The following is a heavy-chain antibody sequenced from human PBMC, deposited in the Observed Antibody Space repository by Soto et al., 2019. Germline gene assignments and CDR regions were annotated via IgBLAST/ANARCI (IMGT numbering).Heavy chain of an antibody. D-gene: IGHD6-6*01. J-gene: IGHJ5*02. V-gene: IGHV3-23*01. Sequence: EVQLLESGGGLVQPGGSLRLSCAASGFTFSSYAMSWVRQAPGKGLEWVSAISGSGGSTYYAHSVKGRFTISRDNSKTTLYPQMNSLRDEDTAVYECANKIAPPQIPACWFDPWVQGTLVTVSS. CDR3: ANKIAPPQIPACWFDP. CDR1: GFTFSSYA. CDR2: ISGSGGST.